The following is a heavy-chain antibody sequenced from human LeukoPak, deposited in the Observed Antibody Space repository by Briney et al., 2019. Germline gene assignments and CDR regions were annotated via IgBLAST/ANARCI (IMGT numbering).Heavy chain of an antibody. J-gene: IGHJ6*04. CDR2: ISSSGSTI. D-gene: IGHD3-10*02. Sequence: GGSLRLSCAASGFTFSSYEMNWVRQAPGKGLEWVSYISSSGSTIEYADSVKGRFTISRDNAKNSLYLQMNSLRAEDTAVYYCAELGITMIGGVWGKGTTVTISS. V-gene: IGHV3-48*03. CDR1: GFTFSSYE. CDR3: AELGITMIGGV.